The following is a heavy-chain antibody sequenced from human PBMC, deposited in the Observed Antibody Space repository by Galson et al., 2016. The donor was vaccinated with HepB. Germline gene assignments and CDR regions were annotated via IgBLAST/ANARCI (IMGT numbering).Heavy chain of an antibody. V-gene: IGHV3-53*04. J-gene: IGHJ4*02. Sequence: SLRLSCAASGFSVGGNYFSWVRQAPGKGLEWVSLVQAGGTTYYADSVTGRFTISRHNSENAVYLQMDRLRPEDTALYYCASGPNLLYWGQGTVVTVSS. D-gene: IGHD2-8*01. CDR3: ASGPNLLY. CDR2: VQAGGTT. CDR1: GFSVGGNY.